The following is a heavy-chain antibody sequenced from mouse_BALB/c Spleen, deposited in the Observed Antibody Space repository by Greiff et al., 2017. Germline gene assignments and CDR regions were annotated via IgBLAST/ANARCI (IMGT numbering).Heavy chain of an antibody. CDR2: INPGSGGT. V-gene: IGHV1-54*01. CDR1: GYAFTNYL. CDR3: ARRYGNLYAMDY. J-gene: IGHJ4*01. D-gene: IGHD2-10*02. Sequence: VQLQQSGAELVRPGTSVKVSCKASGYAFTNYLIEWVKQRPGQGLEWIGVINPGSGGTNYNEKFKGKATLTADKSSSTAYMQLSSLTSDDSAVYFCARRYGNLYAMDYWGQGTSVTVSS.